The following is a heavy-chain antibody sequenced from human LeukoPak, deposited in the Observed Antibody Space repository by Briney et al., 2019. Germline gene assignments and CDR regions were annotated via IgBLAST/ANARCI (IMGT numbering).Heavy chain of an antibody. D-gene: IGHD3-22*01. J-gene: IGHJ4*02. CDR3: GIRDTSDYYVF. V-gene: IGHV3-23*01. Sequence: PGGSLRLSCTGSGFTFRTYAFSWVRQAPAKGLEWVSATGSNGVTYYADSVKGRFTISRDNSKNAPYLQMNGLRADDTAVYYCGIRDTSDYYVFWGQGTLVTVSS. CDR2: TGSNGVT. CDR1: GFTFRTYA.